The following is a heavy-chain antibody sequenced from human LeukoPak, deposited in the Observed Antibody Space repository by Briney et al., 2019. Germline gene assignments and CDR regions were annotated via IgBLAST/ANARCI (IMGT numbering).Heavy chain of an antibody. CDR2: INPNSGGT. CDR1: GYTFTDYF. CDR3: ARDLSNYCSGGSCYSIPLDY. Sequence: ASVKVSCKASGYTFTDYFLHWVRQAPGQGLEWMGWINPNSGGTNYAQKFQGRVTMTRDTSISTAYMELSRLRSDDTAVYYCARDLSNYCSGGSCYSIPLDYWGQGTLVTVSS. D-gene: IGHD2-15*01. J-gene: IGHJ4*02. V-gene: IGHV1-2*02.